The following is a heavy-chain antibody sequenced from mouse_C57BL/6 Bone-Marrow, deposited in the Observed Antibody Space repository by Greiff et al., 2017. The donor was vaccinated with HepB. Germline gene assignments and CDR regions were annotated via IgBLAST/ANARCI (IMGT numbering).Heavy chain of an antibody. V-gene: IGHV1-61*01. CDR1: GYTFTSYW. CDR2: IYPSDSET. CDR3: ETADTHTYTTGGRDY. D-gene: IGHD5-1-1*01. Sequence: VQLQQPGAELVRPGSSVKLSCKASGYTFTSYWMDWVKQRPGQGLEWIGNIYPSDSETHYNQKFKDKATLTVDKSSSTAYMQLSSLTSEDSAVYYNETADTHTYTTGGRDYWGQGTTLTVSS. J-gene: IGHJ2*01.